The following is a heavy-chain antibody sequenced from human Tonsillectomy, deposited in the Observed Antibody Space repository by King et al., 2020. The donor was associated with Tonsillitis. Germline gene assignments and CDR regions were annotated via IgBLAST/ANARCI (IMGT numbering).Heavy chain of an antibody. J-gene: IGHJ4*02. CDR3: AHSRSYNWNDITQYFLYY. CDR2: IYWNDDK. D-gene: IGHD1-1*01. CDR1: GFSLSISGVG. Sequence: TLKESGPTLVKPTQTLTLTCTFSGFSLSISGVGVGWIRQPPGKALEWLALIYWNDDKRYSPSLKSNLTITKDTSKNQVVLTMTNMDPVDTATYYCAHSRSYNWNDITQYFLYYWGQGTLVTVSS. V-gene: IGHV2-5*01.